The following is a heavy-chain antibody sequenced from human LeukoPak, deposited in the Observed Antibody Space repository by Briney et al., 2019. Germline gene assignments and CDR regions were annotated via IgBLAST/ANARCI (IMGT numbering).Heavy chain of an antibody. Sequence: PGGSLRLSCAASGFTFSSYSMNRVRQAPGKGLEWVSSISSSSSYIYYADSVKGRFTISRDSAKNSLYLQMNSLRAEDTAVYYCARGMYSSSWYADYWGQGTLVTVSS. J-gene: IGHJ4*02. CDR1: GFTFSSYS. CDR2: ISSSSSYI. CDR3: ARGMYSSSWYADY. V-gene: IGHV3-21*01. D-gene: IGHD6-13*01.